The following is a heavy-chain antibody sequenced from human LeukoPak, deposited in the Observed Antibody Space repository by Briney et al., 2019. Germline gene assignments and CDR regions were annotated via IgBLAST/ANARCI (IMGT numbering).Heavy chain of an antibody. CDR2: IYYSGST. V-gene: IGHV4-30-4*01. D-gene: IGHD6-19*01. CDR1: GGSISSYY. Sequence: SETLSLTCTVSGGSISSYYWSWIRQPPGKGLEWIGYIYYSGSTYYNPSLKSRVTISVDTSKNQFSLKLSSVTAADTAVYYCARGASYGSGRNLDYWGQGTLVTVS. J-gene: IGHJ4*02. CDR3: ARGASYGSGRNLDY.